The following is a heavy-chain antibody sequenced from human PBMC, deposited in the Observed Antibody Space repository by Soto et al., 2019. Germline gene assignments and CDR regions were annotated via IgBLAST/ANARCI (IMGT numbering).Heavy chain of an antibody. CDR2: IYYSGST. D-gene: IGHD3-22*01. V-gene: IGHV4-39*01. J-gene: IGHJ5*02. CDR3: ARHALIQRVVVNLYWFAP. Sequence: SETLSLTCTVSGGSISSSSYYWGWIRQPPGKGLEWIGSIYYSGSTYYNPSLKSRVTISVDTSKNQFSLKLSSVTAADTAVYYCARHALIQRVVVNLYWFAPWGQGTLVTVSS. CDR1: GGSISSSSYY.